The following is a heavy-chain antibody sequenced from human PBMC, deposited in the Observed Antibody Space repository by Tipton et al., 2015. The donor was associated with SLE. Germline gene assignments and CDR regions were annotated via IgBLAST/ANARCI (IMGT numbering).Heavy chain of an antibody. CDR2: IYSTGST. V-gene: IGHV4-61*02. J-gene: IGHJ4*02. CDR3: ARRSPSGSFYY. D-gene: IGHD1-26*01. CDR1: GGSFSSGSYF. Sequence: LRLSCTVSGGSFSSGSYFWTWIRQPAGKGLEWIGRIYSTGSTNYNPSLNSRVTMSIDTSKNQFSLKLSSVSAADTAVYYCARRSPSGSFYYWGQGTLVTVSS.